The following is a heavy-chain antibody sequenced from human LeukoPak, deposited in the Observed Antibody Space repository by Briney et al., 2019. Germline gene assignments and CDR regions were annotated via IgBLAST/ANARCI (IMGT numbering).Heavy chain of an antibody. CDR1: GASISSGIYH. Sequence: TSQTLSLTCTVSGASISSGIYHWGWIRQPPEKGLEWIGSIHSSGSIYYNPSLKSRVTISADTSKNQFSLRVRSVTAADTAVYYCARHEDILTGYYNWFDPWGQGTLDTVPS. V-gene: IGHV4-39*01. D-gene: IGHD3-9*01. J-gene: IGHJ5*02. CDR2: IHSSGSI. CDR3: ARHEDILTGYYNWFDP.